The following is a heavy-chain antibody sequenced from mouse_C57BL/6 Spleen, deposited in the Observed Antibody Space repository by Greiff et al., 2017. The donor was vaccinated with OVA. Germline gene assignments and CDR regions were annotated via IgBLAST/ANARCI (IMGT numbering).Heavy chain of an antibody. Sequence: VQLQQSGPELVKPGASVKIPCKASGYTFTDYNMDWVKQSHGKSLEWIGDINPNNGGTIYNQKFKGKATLTVDKSSSTAYMELRSLTSEDTAVYYCARSGYDYDEAWFAYWGQGTLVTVSA. V-gene: IGHV1-18*01. CDR3: ARSGYDYDEAWFAY. CDR1: GYTFTDYN. D-gene: IGHD2-4*01. CDR2: INPNNGGT. J-gene: IGHJ3*01.